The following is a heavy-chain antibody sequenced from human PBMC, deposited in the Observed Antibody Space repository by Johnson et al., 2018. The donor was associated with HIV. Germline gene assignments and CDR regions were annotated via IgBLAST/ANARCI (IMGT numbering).Heavy chain of an antibody. V-gene: IGHV3-13*01. J-gene: IGHJ3*02. CDR1: GFTFSSYD. CDR2: IGTAGDT. D-gene: IGHD5-18*01. CDR3: AKGEQVWSVASAFDI. Sequence: EQLVESGGGLVQPGGSLRLSCAASGFTFSSYDMHWVRQATGKGLEWVSAIGTAGDTYSADSRKGRFTISRDNSKNMLYLQMNSLRAEDTALYYCAKGEQVWSVASAFDIWGQGTMVTVSS.